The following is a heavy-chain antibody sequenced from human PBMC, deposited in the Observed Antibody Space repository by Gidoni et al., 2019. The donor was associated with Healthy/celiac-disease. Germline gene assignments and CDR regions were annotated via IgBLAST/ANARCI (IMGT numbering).Heavy chain of an antibody. J-gene: IGHJ4*02. D-gene: IGHD3-10*01. CDR3: TAWSFTMVRGVIITRDY. CDR1: GFTFSNAW. V-gene: IGHV3-15*01. Sequence: EVQLVESGGGLVKPGGSLRLSCAASGFTFSNAWMSWVRQAPGKGLEWVGRIKSKTDGGTTDYAAPVKGRFTISRDDSKNTLYLQMNSLKTEDTAVYYCTAWSFTMVRGVIITRDYWGQGTLVTVSS. CDR2: IKSKTDGGTT.